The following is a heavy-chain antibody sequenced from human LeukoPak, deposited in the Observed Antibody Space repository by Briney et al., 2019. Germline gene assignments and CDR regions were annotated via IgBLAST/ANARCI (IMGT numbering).Heavy chain of an antibody. D-gene: IGHD6-13*01. V-gene: IGHV3-21*05. J-gene: IGHJ4*02. CDR3: ARGSRYSSSWYLYY. CDR1: GFTFSSYS. CDR2: ISSSSSYI. Sequence: GGSLRLSCAASGFTFSSYSMNWVRQAPGKGLEWVSYISSSSSYIYYADSVKGRFTISRDNAKNSLYLQMNSLRAEDTAVYYCARGSRYSSSWYLYYWGQGTLVTVSS.